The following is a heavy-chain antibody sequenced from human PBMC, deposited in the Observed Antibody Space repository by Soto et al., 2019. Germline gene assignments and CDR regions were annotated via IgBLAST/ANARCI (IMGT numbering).Heavy chain of an antibody. D-gene: IGHD3-22*01. J-gene: IGHJ6*02. CDR1: GGTFSSYA. CDR3: ASSSGYLYYHYGMDV. CDR2: IIPIFGTA. Sequence: GASVKVSCKASGGTFSSYAISWVRQAPGQGLEWMGGIIPIFGTANYAQKFQGRVTITADESTSTAYMELSSLRSEDTAVYYCASSSGYLYYHYGMDVWGQGTTVTVSS. V-gene: IGHV1-69*13.